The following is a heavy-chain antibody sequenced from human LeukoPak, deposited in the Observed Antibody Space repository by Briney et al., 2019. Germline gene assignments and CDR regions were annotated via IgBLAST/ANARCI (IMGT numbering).Heavy chain of an antibody. V-gene: IGHV3-21*01. CDR3: ARDSGFGDFLDWFDP. J-gene: IGHJ5*02. D-gene: IGHD3-16*01. Sequence: PGGSLRLSCAASGFTFSSYSMNWVRQAPGKGLEWVSSISSSSSYIYYADSVKGRFTISRDNAKNSLYLQMSSLRAEDTAVYYCARDSGFGDFLDWFDPWGQGTLVTVSS. CDR1: GFTFSSYS. CDR2: ISSSSSYI.